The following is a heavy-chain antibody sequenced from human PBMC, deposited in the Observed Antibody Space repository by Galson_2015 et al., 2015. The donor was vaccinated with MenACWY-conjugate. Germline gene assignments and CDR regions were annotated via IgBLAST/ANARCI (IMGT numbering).Heavy chain of an antibody. D-gene: IGHD3-3*02. CDR2: MYYSRIA. Sequence: SEHLSLTCTVSVGSINIYYQSWIRQPPGKGLDWMCDMYYSRIANYNPSLKSRVTISVDTSKNQFSLTMTSVTAADQAVYYCARGVNLASMAGYWGQGTLVTVSS. CDR3: ARGVNLASMAGY. J-gene: IGHJ4*02. CDR1: VGSINIYY. V-gene: IGHV4-59*01.